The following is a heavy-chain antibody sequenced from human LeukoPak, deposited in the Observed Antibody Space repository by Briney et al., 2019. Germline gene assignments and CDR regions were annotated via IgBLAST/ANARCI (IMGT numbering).Heavy chain of an antibody. CDR2: ISAYNGNT. D-gene: IGHD3-16*01. CDR1: GYTFSSYG. CDR3: ARDLLISSVGVGGY. J-gene: IGHJ4*02. V-gene: IGHV1-18*04. Sequence: ASVKVSCKASGYTFSSYGISWVRQAPGQGLEWMGWISAYNGNTNYAQKLQGRVMMTTDTSSSTSYMELRSLRSGDTAVYYCARDLLISSVGVGGYWGQGTLVTVSS.